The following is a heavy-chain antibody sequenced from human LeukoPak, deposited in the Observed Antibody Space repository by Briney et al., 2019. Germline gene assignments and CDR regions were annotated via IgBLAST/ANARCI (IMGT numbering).Heavy chain of an antibody. J-gene: IGHJ4*02. CDR2: IRSKSDGGTA. CDR3: WNGHDSVGF. Sequence: PGGSLRLSCAASGFSFNKACMIWVRQAPGKGLEWVGRIRSKSDGGTADYAAAVKGRFTISRDDSKNRVTLQMNNLKTEDTAIYDAWNGHDSVGFWGQGTLVTVSS. CDR1: GFSFNKAC. V-gene: IGHV3-15*05. D-gene: IGHD3-3*01.